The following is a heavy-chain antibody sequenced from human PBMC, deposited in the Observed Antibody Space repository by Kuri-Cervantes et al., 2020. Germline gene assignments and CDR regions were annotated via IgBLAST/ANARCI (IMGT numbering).Heavy chain of an antibody. J-gene: IGHJ6*02. CDR2: ISYDGSNK. V-gene: IGHV3-30-3*01. D-gene: IGHD6-13*01. CDR3: ARDPSHQLVLSGPRSYYYYYGMDV. CDR1: GFTFSSYA. Sequence: GESLKISCAASGFTFSSYAMHWVRQAPGKGLEWVAVISYDGSNKYYADSVNGRFTISRDNSKNTLYLQMNSLRAEDTAVYYCARDPSHQLVLSGPRSYYYYYGMDVWGRGTTVTVSS.